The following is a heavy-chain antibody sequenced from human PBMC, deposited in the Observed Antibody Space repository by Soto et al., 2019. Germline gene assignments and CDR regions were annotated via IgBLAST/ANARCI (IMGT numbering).Heavy chain of an antibody. CDR2: ISGSGGIT. J-gene: IGHJ4*02. CDR1: GFTFSSYA. Sequence: GGSLRLSCAASGFTFSSYAMSCVRQAPGKGLEWVSAISGSGGITYYADSVKGRFTISRDNPKNTLYLQMNSLRAEDTAVYYCAKEAPWYSSSWPFDYWGQGTLVTVSS. D-gene: IGHD6-13*01. V-gene: IGHV3-23*01. CDR3: AKEAPWYSSSWPFDY.